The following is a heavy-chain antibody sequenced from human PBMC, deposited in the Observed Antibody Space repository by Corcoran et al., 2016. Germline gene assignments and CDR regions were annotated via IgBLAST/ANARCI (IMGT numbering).Heavy chain of an antibody. CDR2: INPNSGGT. D-gene: IGHD5-12*01. CDR1: GYTFTGYY. Sequence: QVQLVQSGAEVKKPGASVKVSCKASGYTFTGYYMHWVRQAPGQGLEWMGWINPNSGGTNYAQKFQGWVTMTRDTSISTAYMELSRLRSDDTAVYYCAGGTPKEEYRGYADYYGMDVWGQGTTVTVSS. J-gene: IGHJ6*02. V-gene: IGHV1-2*04. CDR3: AGGTPKEEYRGYADYYGMDV.